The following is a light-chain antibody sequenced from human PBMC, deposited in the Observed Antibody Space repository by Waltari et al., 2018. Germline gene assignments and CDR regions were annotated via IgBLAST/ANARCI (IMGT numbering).Light chain of an antibody. V-gene: IGLV3-25*03. CDR1: ALPKQF. CDR2: KDT. Sequence: SYELTQPPSVSVSPGQTAPITCSGDALPKQFAHWYHQKPGQAPVVVIYKDTERPSGIPERFSGSSSGTTVTLTINGVQAEDEADYYCQSADSSGTWVFGGGTKLTVL. CDR3: QSADSSGTWV. J-gene: IGLJ3*02.